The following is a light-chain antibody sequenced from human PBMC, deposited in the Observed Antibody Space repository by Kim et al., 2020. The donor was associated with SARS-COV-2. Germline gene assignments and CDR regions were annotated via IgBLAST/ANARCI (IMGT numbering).Light chain of an antibody. CDR2: GKN. Sequence: ALGQTVRITCQGDSLRCYYASWYRQKPGQAPVLVIYGKNNRPSGIPDRFSGSSSGNTASLTITGAQAEDEADYYCNSRDSSGNHWVFGGGTQLTVL. J-gene: IGLJ3*02. CDR3: NSRDSSGNHWV. CDR1: SLRCYY. V-gene: IGLV3-19*01.